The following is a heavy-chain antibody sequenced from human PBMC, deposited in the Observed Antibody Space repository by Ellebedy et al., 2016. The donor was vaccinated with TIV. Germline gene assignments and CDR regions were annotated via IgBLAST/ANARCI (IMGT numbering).Heavy chain of an antibody. Sequence: GESLKISCAASGFTFSSYAMSWVRQAPGKGLEWVSAISGSGSGGSTNYADSVKGRFTISRDNAKNTLYLQMNSLRAEDTAVYYCARVARSRLDLDYWGQGTLVTVSS. D-gene: IGHD6-19*01. V-gene: IGHV3-23*01. CDR1: GFTFSSYA. CDR2: ISGSGSGGST. J-gene: IGHJ4*02. CDR3: ARVARSRLDLDY.